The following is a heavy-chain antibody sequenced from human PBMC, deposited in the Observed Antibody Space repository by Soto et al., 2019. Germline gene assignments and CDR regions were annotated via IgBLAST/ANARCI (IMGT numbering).Heavy chain of an antibody. CDR3: ARVLAAAGPDYYYYYMDV. D-gene: IGHD6-13*01. CDR1: GFTFSSYS. Sequence: GGSLRLSCAASGFTFSSYSMNWVRQAPGKGLEWVSYISSSSTIYYADSVKGRFTISRDNAKNSLYLQMNSLRAEDTAVYYCARVLAAAGPDYYYYYMDVWGKGTTVTVSS. CDR2: ISSSSTI. J-gene: IGHJ6*03. V-gene: IGHV3-48*01.